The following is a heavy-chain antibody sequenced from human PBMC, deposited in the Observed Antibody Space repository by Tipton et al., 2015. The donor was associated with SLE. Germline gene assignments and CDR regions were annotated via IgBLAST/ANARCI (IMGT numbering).Heavy chain of an antibody. CDR3: AKVTSAVDHWYSSF. CDR2: FDPEDGET. J-gene: IGHJ2*01. Sequence: QSGAEVKKPGASVKVSCKVSGYTLTELPMHWVRQAPGKGLEWMGGFDPEDGETIYAQKFQGRLTMTRDTSISTGYMELESLTSDDTAAYYCAKVTSAVDHWYSSFWGRGTLVTVSS. D-gene: IGHD2-2*01. CDR1: GYTLTELP. V-gene: IGHV1-24*01.